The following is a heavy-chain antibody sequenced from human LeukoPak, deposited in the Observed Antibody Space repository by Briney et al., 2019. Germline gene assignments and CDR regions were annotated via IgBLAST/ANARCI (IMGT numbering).Heavy chain of an antibody. V-gene: IGHV1-46*01. D-gene: IGHD2-21*02. CDR1: GYTFTYYY. CDR3: ARGGGSVTAITFDY. Sequence: GASVKVSCKASGYTFTYYYIHWVRQAPGQGLEWMGIINPSGGSTSYAHKFQGRVTLTRDKSTSTAYMELSSLRSEDTAVYYCARGGGSVTAITFDYWGQGTLVTVSS. CDR2: INPSGGST. J-gene: IGHJ4*02.